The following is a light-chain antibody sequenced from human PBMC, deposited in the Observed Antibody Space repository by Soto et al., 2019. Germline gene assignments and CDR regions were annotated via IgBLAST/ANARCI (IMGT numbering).Light chain of an antibody. CDR1: SSDVGAYNY. J-gene: IGLJ3*02. V-gene: IGLV2-11*01. CDR2: DVS. CDR3: CSYAGTYTLWV. Sequence: QSALTQPRSVSGSPGQSVTISCTGTSSDVGAYNYVSWYQQHPGKAPKLIIYDVSKRPSGVPDRFSGSKSGNTASLTISGLQADDEADYYCCSYAGTYTLWVFGGGTKLTGL.